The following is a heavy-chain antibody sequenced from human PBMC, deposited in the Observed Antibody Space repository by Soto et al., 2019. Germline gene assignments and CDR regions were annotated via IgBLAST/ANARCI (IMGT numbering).Heavy chain of an antibody. D-gene: IGHD6-13*01. J-gene: IGHJ4*02. V-gene: IGHV4-4*02. CDR3: ARGERQQQRVY. CDR1: GDSISSDKW. Sequence: QVQLQESGPGLVKPSGTLSLTCAVSGDSISSDKWWSWVRQPPGKGLEWIGEIHHSGNSNYNPSLKSRVIISVDKSKNQFSLKLSSVTDADTAVYYCARGERQQQRVYWGQGTLVTVSS. CDR2: IHHSGNS.